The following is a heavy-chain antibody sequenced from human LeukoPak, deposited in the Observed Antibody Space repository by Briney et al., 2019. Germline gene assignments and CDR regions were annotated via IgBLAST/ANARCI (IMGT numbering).Heavy chain of an antibody. D-gene: IGHD7-27*01. CDR3: ARDFARTGDYHHFDY. Sequence: GGSLRLSCAASGFTFAAYGMNWVRQAPGKGLEWVSSVIVPTGSMYYGDSVKGRFTISRDNAMNSLYLQMSSLRAEDTAVYYCARDFARTGDYHHFDYWGQGTLVIVSS. CDR1: GFTFAAYG. CDR2: VIVPTGSM. J-gene: IGHJ4*02. V-gene: IGHV3-21*01.